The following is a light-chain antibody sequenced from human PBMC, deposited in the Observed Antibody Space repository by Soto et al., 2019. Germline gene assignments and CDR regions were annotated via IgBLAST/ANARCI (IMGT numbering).Light chain of an antibody. CDR3: QNYNSAPYS. Sequence: DIPMTQSPSSLSASAGDRVTITCRASQGIGNYLAWYQQKPGEVPKLLIYAASTLQSGVPSRFSGSGSGTDFTLTISSLQPEDIATYYCQNYNSAPYSFGQGTKLEIK. CDR2: AAS. V-gene: IGKV1-27*01. J-gene: IGKJ2*01. CDR1: QGIGNY.